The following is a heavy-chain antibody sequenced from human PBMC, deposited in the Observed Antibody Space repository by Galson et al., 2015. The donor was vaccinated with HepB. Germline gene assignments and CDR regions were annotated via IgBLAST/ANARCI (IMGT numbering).Heavy chain of an antibody. V-gene: IGHV1-2*04. D-gene: IGHD3-10*01. CDR3: ARGLYYGSGSYGY. Sequence: SVKVSCKASGYTFTGYYMHWVRQAPGQGLEWMGWINPNSGGTNYVQKFQGWVTMTRDTSISTAYMELSRLRSDDTAVYYCARGLYYGSGSYGYWGQGTLVTVSS. CDR2: INPNSGGT. J-gene: IGHJ4*02. CDR1: GYTFTGYY.